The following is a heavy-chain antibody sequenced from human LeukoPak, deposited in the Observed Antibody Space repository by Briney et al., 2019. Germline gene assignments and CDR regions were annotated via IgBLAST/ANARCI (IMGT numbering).Heavy chain of an antibody. J-gene: IGHJ6*03. CDR1: GFTLSSYA. CDR2: ISVSGNT. V-gene: IGHV3-23*01. D-gene: IGHD2-8*01. CDR3: ARNMLGYNYHYMDV. Sequence: GSLRLSCAASGFTLSSYAMSWVRQAPGKGLEWVSAISVSGNTYHADSVKGRFTISRHNAKNSLYLQMNSLSAEDTALYYCARNMLGYNYHYMDVWGKGTTVTVSS.